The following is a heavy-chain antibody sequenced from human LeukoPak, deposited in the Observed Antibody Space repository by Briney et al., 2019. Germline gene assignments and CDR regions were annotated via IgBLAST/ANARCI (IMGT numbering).Heavy chain of an antibody. J-gene: IGHJ4*02. D-gene: IGHD3-22*01. Sequence: SETLSLTRTVSGGSISSSGYYWGWIRQPPGKGLEWIGSISSGGSTHYIPSLKSRVTISVDTSKNQFSLKLSSVTAADTAVYYCARRSYDGSGYYYVDYWGQGTLVTVSS. CDR1: GGSISSSGYY. CDR3: ARRSYDGSGYYYVDY. V-gene: IGHV4-39*01. CDR2: ISSGGST.